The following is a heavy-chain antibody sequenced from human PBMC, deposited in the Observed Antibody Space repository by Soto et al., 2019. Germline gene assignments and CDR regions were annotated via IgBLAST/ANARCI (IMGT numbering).Heavy chain of an antibody. CDR1: GYTFTDYW. CDR2: IYPGDSDT. CDR3: ARQDYNYAYFDF. J-gene: IGHJ4*02. Sequence: GESLKISCKGSGYTFTDYWIGWVRQLPGKGLEWMGIIYPGDSDTRYSPSFQGRVIISVDQSISTAYLQWSSLQASDTAMYYCARQDYNYAYFDFWGQGTLVTVFS. V-gene: IGHV5-51*01. D-gene: IGHD5-18*01.